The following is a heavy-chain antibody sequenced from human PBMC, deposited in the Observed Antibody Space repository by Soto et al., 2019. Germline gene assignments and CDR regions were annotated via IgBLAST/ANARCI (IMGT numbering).Heavy chain of an antibody. CDR2: INHSGST. D-gene: IGHD3-3*01. J-gene: IGHJ6*02. CDR1: GGSISRYY. Sequence: SETLSLTFTVSGGSISRYYWSWIRQPPGKGLEWIGEINHSGSTNYNPSLKSRVTISVDTAKNQFSLKLSSVTAADTAVYYRARGHRTFWSGYYYTYYYYYGMAVRGQGTTATVS. V-gene: IGHV4-34*01. CDR3: ARGHRTFWSGYYYTYYYYYGMAV.